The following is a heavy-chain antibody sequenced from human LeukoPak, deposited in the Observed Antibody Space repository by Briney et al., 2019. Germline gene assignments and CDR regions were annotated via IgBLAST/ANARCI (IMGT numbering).Heavy chain of an antibody. Sequence: SETLSLTCTVSGGSISSTTFYWGWIRQPPGKGLEWIGSIYYSGSTYYNPSLKSRVTLSADTSKNQFPLALSSVTAADTAVYYCARDRACSNGVCSYFDYWGQGTVVTVSS. J-gene: IGHJ4*02. CDR2: IYYSGST. CDR3: ARDRACSNGVCSYFDY. CDR1: GGSISSTTFY. D-gene: IGHD2-8*01. V-gene: IGHV4-39*01.